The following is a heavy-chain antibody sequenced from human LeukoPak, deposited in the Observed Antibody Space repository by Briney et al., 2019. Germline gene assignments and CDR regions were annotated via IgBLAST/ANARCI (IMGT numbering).Heavy chain of an antibody. D-gene: IGHD3-16*01. Sequence: GRSLRLSCAASGFTFSSYAMHWVRQAPGKGLEWVAVISYDGSNKYYADSVKGRFTISRDNSKNTLYLQMNSLRAEDTAVYYCARMMTDYWGQGTLVTVSS. CDR2: ISYDGSNK. CDR3: ARMMTDY. V-gene: IGHV3-30-3*01. J-gene: IGHJ4*02. CDR1: GFTFSSYA.